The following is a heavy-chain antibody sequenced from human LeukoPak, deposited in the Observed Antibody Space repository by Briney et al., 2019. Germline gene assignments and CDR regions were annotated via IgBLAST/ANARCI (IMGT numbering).Heavy chain of an antibody. CDR2: IRSKAYGGTT. D-gene: IGHD2-15*01. Sequence: GGSLRLSCTASGFTFGDYAMSWVRQAPGKGLEWVGFIRSKAYGGTTEYAASVKGRFTISRDDSKSIAYLQMNSLKTEDTAVYYCTRVTVVVVAAIDAFDIWGQGTMVTVSS. CDR1: GFTFGDYA. J-gene: IGHJ3*02. CDR3: TRVTVVVVAAIDAFDI. V-gene: IGHV3-49*04.